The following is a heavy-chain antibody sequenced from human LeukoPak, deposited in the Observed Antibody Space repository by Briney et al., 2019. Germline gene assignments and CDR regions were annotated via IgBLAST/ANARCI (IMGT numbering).Heavy chain of an antibody. CDR1: GFTFSSYG. J-gene: IGHJ4*02. Sequence: GGSLRLSCAASGFTFSSYGMHWVRQAPGKGLEWVAVISYDGSNKYYADSVKGRFTISRDNSKNTLYLQMNSLRAEDTAVYYCAKSAAGGYDFWSGYYGYFDDWGQGTLVTVSS. CDR3: AKSAAGGYDFWSGYYGYFDD. D-gene: IGHD3-3*01. V-gene: IGHV3-30*18. CDR2: ISYDGSNK.